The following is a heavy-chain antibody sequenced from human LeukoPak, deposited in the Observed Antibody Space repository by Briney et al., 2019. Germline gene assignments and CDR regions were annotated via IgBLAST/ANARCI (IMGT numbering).Heavy chain of an antibody. Sequence: SETLSLTCAVSGGSITNSDWWSWVRQPPGKGLEWIGEIYHSGSTNYNPSLKSRVTISVDKSKNQFSLKLTSVTAADTALYYCARVNKWELFGLYYFDYWGQGTLVTVSS. D-gene: IGHD3-10*01. CDR2: IYHSGST. J-gene: IGHJ4*02. CDR3: ARVNKWELFGLYYFDY. CDR1: GGSITNSDW. V-gene: IGHV4-4*02.